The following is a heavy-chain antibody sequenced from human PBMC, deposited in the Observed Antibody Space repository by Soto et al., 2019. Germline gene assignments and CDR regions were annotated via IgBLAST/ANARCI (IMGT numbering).Heavy chain of an antibody. CDR3: ARDSRALQHLGDNNCFDP. D-gene: IGHD6-13*01. Sequence: GASVKVSCKASGYTFTSYGISWVRQAPGQGLEWMGWISVYSGNTNYAQKLQGRVTMTTDTSTSTAYMELRSLRSDDTAVYYCARDSRALQHLGDNNCFDPWGQGTLVTVSS. CDR1: GYTFTSYG. J-gene: IGHJ5*02. CDR2: ISVYSGNT. V-gene: IGHV1-18*01.